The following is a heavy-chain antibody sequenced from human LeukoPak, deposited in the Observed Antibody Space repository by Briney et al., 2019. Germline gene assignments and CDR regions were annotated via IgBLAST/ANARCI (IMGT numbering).Heavy chain of an antibody. CDR2: ISYDGSNK. Sequence: GGSLRLSCAASGFTFSSYWMSWVRQAPGKGLEWVAVISYDGSNKYYADSVKGRFTISRDNSKNTLYLQMNSLRAEDTAVYYCARDPMSLYYYYGMDVWGQGTTVTVSS. V-gene: IGHV3-30-3*01. J-gene: IGHJ6*02. CDR1: GFTFSSYW. CDR3: ARDPMSLYYYYGMDV.